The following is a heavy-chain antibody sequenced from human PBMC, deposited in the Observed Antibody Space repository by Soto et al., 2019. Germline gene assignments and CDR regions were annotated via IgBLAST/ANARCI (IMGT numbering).Heavy chain of an antibody. V-gene: IGHV1-69*02. Sequence: QVQLVQSGAEVKKPGSSVKVSCSASAGTFDSYTISWVRQVPGQGLEWMGRIIPMLRMANFAQNFQGRVTMNADESTSTASMVLSSLRSEDTAVYFCATNYGSGSTHFDHWGQGTPVTVTS. J-gene: IGHJ4*02. D-gene: IGHD3-10*01. CDR2: IIPMLRMA. CDR1: AGTFDSYT. CDR3: ATNYGSGSTHFDH.